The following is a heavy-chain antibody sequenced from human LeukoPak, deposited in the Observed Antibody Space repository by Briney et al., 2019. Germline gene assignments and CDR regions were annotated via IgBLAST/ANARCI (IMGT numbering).Heavy chain of an antibody. CDR1: GDTFTSYD. CDR3: ARGGTLVQGVTILYGMDV. Sequence: ASVKVSCKTSGDTFTSYDMNWVRQATGQGLEWMEWMNPNSGNTVYAQKFRGRVTMTGDTSTSTAYMELSSLRSEDTAVYYCARGGTLVQGVTILYGMDVWGQGTTVTVSS. D-gene: IGHD3-10*01. CDR2: MNPNSGNT. J-gene: IGHJ6*02. V-gene: IGHV1-8*01.